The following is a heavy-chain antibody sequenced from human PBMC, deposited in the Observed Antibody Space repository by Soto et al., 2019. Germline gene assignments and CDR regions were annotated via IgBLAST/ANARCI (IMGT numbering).Heavy chain of an antibody. CDR3: ARVPDR. V-gene: IGHV4-34*01. Sequence: PSETLSLTCDVYGGSFSSYIWTWIRQTPGKGLQWIGQINHSGSANYNPSLKSRVTISVDRSKNQFSLKLSSVTAADTAVYYCARVPDRWGQGTLVTVSS. CDR1: GGSFSSYI. D-gene: IGHD2-2*01. CDR2: INHSGSA. J-gene: IGHJ5*02.